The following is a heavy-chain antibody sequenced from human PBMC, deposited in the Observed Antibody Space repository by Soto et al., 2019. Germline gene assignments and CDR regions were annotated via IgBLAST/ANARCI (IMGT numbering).Heavy chain of an antibody. Sequence: GGSLNLSCAASGFTFSSSWMHWVRQAPGKGLVWVSRINSDGSSTSYADSVKGRFTISRDNAKNTLYLQMNSLRAEDTAVYYCARVRDSAYYYDSSGEQAFDIWGQGTMVTVSS. CDR3: ARVRDSAYYYDSSGEQAFDI. V-gene: IGHV3-74*01. D-gene: IGHD3-22*01. J-gene: IGHJ3*02. CDR1: GFTFSSSW. CDR2: INSDGSST.